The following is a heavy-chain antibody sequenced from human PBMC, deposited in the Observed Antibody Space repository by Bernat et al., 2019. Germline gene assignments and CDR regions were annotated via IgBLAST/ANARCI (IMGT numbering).Heavy chain of an antibody. Sequence: QVQLVESGGGVVQPGRSLRLSCAASGFTFSSYGMHWVRQAPGKGLEWVAVIWYDGSNKYYADSVKGRFTISRDNSKNTLYLQMNSLRAEDTAVYYCAKDPPLWLGLFDYWGQGTLVTVSS. V-gene: IGHV3-33*06. J-gene: IGHJ4*02. D-gene: IGHD6-19*01. CDR1: GFTFSSYG. CDR2: IWYDGSNK. CDR3: AKDPPLWLGLFDY.